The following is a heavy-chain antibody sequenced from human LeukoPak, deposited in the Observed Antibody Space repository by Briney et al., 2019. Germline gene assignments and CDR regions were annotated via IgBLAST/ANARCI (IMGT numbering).Heavy chain of an antibody. V-gene: IGHV4-59*08. CDR1: GGSISSYY. CDR2: IYYSGST. D-gene: IGHD2-15*01. J-gene: IGHJ4*02. CDR3: ARQKSIVGNLDYFDY. Sequence: SETLSLTCTVSGGSISSYYWSWIRQPPGKGLEWIGYIYYSGSTNYNPSLKSRVTISVDTSKNQFSLKLSSVTAADTAVYYCARQKSIVGNLDYFDYWGQGTLVTVSS.